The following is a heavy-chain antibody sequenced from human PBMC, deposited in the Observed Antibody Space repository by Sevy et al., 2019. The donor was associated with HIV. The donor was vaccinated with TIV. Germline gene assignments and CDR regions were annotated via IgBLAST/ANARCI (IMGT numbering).Heavy chain of an antibody. J-gene: IGHJ4*02. CDR3: ARGGGNYGGDY. CDR1: GGSFSGYY. Sequence: SETLSLTCAVYGGSFSGYYWNWIRQPPGKGLEWIGEINHGGTTNYNPSLKSRVTISIDTSRNQCSLKLSSVTAADTAVYYCARGGGNYGGDYWGQGALVTVSS. D-gene: IGHD3-16*01. V-gene: IGHV4-34*01. CDR2: INHGGTT.